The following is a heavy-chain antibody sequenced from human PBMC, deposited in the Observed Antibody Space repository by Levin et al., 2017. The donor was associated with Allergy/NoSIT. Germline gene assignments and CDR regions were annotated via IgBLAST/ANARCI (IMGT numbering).Heavy chain of an antibody. V-gene: IGHV3-9*01. CDR1: GFTFDDYA. D-gene: IGHD3-22*01. CDR3: AKDPRFYYDNSGYYDY. Sequence: GGSLRLSCAASGFTFDDYAMHWVRQTPGKGLEWVSGISWNSDNIAYADSVKGRFIISRDNAKNSLYLQMNSLRAEDTALYYCAKDPRFYYDNSGYYDYWGQGTLVTVSS. J-gene: IGHJ4*02. CDR2: ISWNSDNI.